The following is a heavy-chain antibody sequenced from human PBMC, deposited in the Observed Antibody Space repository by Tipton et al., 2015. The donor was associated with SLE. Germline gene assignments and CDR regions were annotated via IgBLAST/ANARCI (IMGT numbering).Heavy chain of an antibody. CDR3: ARVAGWIEDAFDI. J-gene: IGHJ3*02. Sequence: GLVKPSETLSLTCTVSGGSISSHYWSWIRQPPGKGLEWIGYIYYSGSTNYNPSLKSRVTISVDTSKNQFSLKLSSVTAADTAVYYCARVAGWIEDAFDIWGQGTMVTVSS. V-gene: IGHV4-59*11. CDR2: IYYSGST. CDR1: GGSISSHY. D-gene: IGHD2-2*03.